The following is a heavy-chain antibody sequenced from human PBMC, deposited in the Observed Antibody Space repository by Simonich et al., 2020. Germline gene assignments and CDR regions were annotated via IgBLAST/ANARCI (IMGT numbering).Heavy chain of an antibody. D-gene: IGHD2-2*01. Sequence: EVQLVESGGGLVKPGGSLRLSCAASGFTFSSYSMNWVRQAPGKGLEGVSSISSSSSYIYYADSVKGRLTISRDKAKNSLYLQMNSRRAEDTAVYYCAGGVYCSSTSCSTYYYYGMDVWGQGTTVTVSS. CDR1: GFTFSSYS. J-gene: IGHJ6*02. CDR2: ISSSSSYI. CDR3: AGGVYCSSTSCSTYYYYGMDV. V-gene: IGHV3-21*01.